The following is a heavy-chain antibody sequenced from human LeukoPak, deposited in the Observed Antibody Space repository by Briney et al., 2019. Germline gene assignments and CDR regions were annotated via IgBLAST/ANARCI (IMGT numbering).Heavy chain of an antibody. Sequence: PSETLSLTCAVYGGSFSGYYWSWIRQPPGKGLEWIGEINRSGSTNYNPSLKSRVTISVDTSKNQFSLKLSSVTAADTAVYYCAYGSGSHYYFDYWGQGTLVTVSS. D-gene: IGHD3-10*01. CDR3: AYGSGSHYYFDY. J-gene: IGHJ4*02. CDR1: GGSFSGYY. V-gene: IGHV4-34*01. CDR2: INRSGST.